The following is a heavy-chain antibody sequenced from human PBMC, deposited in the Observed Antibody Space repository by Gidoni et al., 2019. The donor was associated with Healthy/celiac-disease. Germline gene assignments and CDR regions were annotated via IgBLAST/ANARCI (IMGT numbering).Heavy chain of an antibody. D-gene: IGHD2-8*01. J-gene: IGHJ4*02. CDR2: INPNSGGT. V-gene: IGHV1-2*02. CDR3: ARGNGVCYNCMEGWYFDY. CDR1: GYTFTGYY. Sequence: QVQLVQSGAEVKKPGASVKVSCKASGYTFTGYYMHWVRQAPGQGLEWMGWINPNSGGTNYAQKFQGRVTMTRDTSISTAYMELSRLRSDDTAVYYCARGNGVCYNCMEGWYFDYWGQGTLVTVSS.